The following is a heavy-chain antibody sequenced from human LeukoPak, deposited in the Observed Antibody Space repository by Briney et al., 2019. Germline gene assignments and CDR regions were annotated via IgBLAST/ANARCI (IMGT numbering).Heavy chain of an antibody. CDR2: ITSSSSYI. Sequence: GGSLRLSCAASGFTFSSYNMNWVRQAPGKGLEWVSSITSSSSYIYYADSVKGRFTISRDNARNSLYLQMNSLRAEDTAVYYCARIDIAVASAFILDAFGIWGQGTMVTVSS. V-gene: IGHV3-21*01. D-gene: IGHD2-2*01. J-gene: IGHJ3*02. CDR3: ARIDIAVASAFILDAFGI. CDR1: GFTFSSYN.